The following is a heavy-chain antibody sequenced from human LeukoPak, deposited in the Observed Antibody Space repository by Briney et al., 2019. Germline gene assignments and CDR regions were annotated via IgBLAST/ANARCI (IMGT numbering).Heavy chain of an antibody. CDR3: ARQPDYGGLNWFDP. D-gene: IGHD4-23*01. CDR2: IHYSGSI. V-gene: IGHV4-59*08. CDR1: GGSISSYY. Sequence: SETLSLTCTVSGGSISSYYWSRIRQPPGKGLEWIGNIHYSGSISYNSSLKSRVSISVDTSKNQFSLKVNSVTATDTAVYYCARQPDYGGLNWFDPWGQGTLVTVSS. J-gene: IGHJ5*02.